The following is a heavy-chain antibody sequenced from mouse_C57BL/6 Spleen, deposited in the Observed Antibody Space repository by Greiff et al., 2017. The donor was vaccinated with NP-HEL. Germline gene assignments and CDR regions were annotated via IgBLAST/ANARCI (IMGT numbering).Heavy chain of an antibody. D-gene: IGHD1-1*01. V-gene: IGHV1-50*01. CDR1: GYTFTSYW. Sequence: QVQLKQPGAELVKPGASVKLSCKASGYTFTSYWMQWVKQRPGQGLEWIGEIDPSDSYTNYNQKFKGKATLTVDTSSSTAYMQLSSLTSEDSAVYYCARGGGYYYGSSYRYFDVWGTGTTVTVSS. CDR3: ARGGGYYYGSSYRYFDV. J-gene: IGHJ1*03. CDR2: IDPSDSYT.